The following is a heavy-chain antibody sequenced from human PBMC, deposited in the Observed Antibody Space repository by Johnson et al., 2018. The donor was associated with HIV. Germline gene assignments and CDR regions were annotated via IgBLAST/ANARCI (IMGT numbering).Heavy chain of an antibody. V-gene: IGHV3-30-3*01. Sequence: QVQLVESGGGVVQPGRSLRLSCAASGFTFNFYAMHWVRQAPGKGLEWLAITSYDGNTQYYSDSVTGRFTISRDNSKKALYLQMDSLRGEDTAVYYCARDPGNGGRPFDAFDIWGQGTMVTVSA. D-gene: IGHD4-23*01. CDR3: ARDPGNGGRPFDAFDI. J-gene: IGHJ3*02. CDR1: GFTFNFYA. CDR2: TSYDGNTQ.